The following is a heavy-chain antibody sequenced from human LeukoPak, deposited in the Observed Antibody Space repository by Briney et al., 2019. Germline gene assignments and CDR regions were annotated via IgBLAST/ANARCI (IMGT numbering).Heavy chain of an antibody. CDR1: GFIFNKHA. Sequence: PGGSLRLSCAASGFIFNKHAMSWVRQAPGKGLEWVSGLSGSGSSTDYADSVKGRFTVSRDNPKNTLFLQMNSLRAEDTAIYYCAKERDYGPADYWGQGTLVTVSP. CDR2: LSGSGSST. V-gene: IGHV3-23*01. D-gene: IGHD4/OR15-4a*01. J-gene: IGHJ4*02. CDR3: AKERDYGPADY.